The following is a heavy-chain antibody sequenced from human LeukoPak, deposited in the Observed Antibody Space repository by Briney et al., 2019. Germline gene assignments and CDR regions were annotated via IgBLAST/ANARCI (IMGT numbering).Heavy chain of an antibody. CDR2: ISGSGGST. D-gene: IGHD5-18*01. V-gene: IGHV3-23*01. CDR1: GFTFSSYA. Sequence: GGSLRLSCAASGFTFSSYAMSWVRQAPGKGLEWVSAISGSGGSTYYADSVKGRFTISRDNSKNTLYLQMNSLRAEDTAAYYCAKDRAWIQLWLFQHWGQGTLVTVSS. J-gene: IGHJ1*01. CDR3: AKDRAWIQLWLFQH.